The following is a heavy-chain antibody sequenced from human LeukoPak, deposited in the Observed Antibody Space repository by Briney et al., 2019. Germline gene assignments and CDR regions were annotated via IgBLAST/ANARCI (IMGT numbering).Heavy chain of an antibody. CDR1: GFTFNNYE. D-gene: IGHD3-10*01. V-gene: IGHV3-48*03. Sequence: GGSLRLSCAASGFTFNNYEMIWVRQAPGKGLEWVSYISGSANTIDYADSVKGRFTISRDNAKNSLYLQMNTLRAEDTAVYYCARDLVWFGEPKGYYNYMDVWGKGTTVTVSS. CDR3: ARDLVWFGEPKGYYNYMDV. J-gene: IGHJ6*03. CDR2: ISGSANTI.